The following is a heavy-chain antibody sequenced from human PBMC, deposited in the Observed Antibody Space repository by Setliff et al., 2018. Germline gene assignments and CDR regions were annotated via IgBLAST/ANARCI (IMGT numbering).Heavy chain of an antibody. D-gene: IGHD3-3*01. CDR2: ISVYNGNT. CDR3: ARQAIFGSDAFDI. CDR1: GYTFTTYG. J-gene: IGHJ3*02. V-gene: IGHV1-18*01. Sequence: GASVKVSCKASGYTFTTYGISWVRQAPGQGLEWMGWISVYNGNTNYAQKLQGRVTMTTDTSTSTAYMELSSLRSEDTAVYYCARQAIFGSDAFDIWGQGTMVTVSS.